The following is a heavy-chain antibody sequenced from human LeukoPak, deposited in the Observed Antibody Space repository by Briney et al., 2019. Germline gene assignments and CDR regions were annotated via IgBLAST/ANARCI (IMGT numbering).Heavy chain of an antibody. V-gene: IGHV3-9*01. J-gene: IGHJ4*02. Sequence: GRSLRLSCAASGFTFDDYAMHWVRHAPGKGLEWVSGISWNSGSIVYADSVKGRFTISRDNAKNSLYLQMNSLRAEDTALYYCAKAPWPDYYDSSGYYSGPFFDYWGQGTLVTVSS. D-gene: IGHD3-22*01. CDR3: AKAPWPDYYDSSGYYSGPFFDY. CDR1: GFTFDDYA. CDR2: ISWNSGSI.